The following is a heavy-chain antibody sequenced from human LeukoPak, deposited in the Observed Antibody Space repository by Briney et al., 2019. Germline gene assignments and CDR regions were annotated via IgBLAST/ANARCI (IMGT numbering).Heavy chain of an antibody. Sequence: PGGSLRLSCAASGFTFDDYGMSWVRQAPGKGLEWVSGINWNGGSTGYADSVKGRFTISRDNAKNSLYLQMNSLRAEDTALYYCARDRDKYSYGYFMGYWGQGTLVTVSS. V-gene: IGHV3-20*04. CDR1: GFTFDDYG. D-gene: IGHD5-18*01. CDR3: ARDRDKYSYGYFMGY. CDR2: INWNGGST. J-gene: IGHJ4*02.